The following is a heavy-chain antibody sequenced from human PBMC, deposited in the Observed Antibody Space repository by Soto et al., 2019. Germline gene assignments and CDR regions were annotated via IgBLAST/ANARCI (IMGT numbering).Heavy chain of an antibody. CDR3: ARASEQLVRSYYCGMDV. J-gene: IGHJ6*02. Sequence: SVKVSCKASGGTFSSYAISWVRQAPGQGLEWMGGIIPIFGTANYAQKFQGRVTITADKSTSTAYMELSSLRSEDTAVYYCARASEQLVRSYYCGMDVWGQGTTVTVSS. D-gene: IGHD6-6*01. V-gene: IGHV1-69*06. CDR1: GGTFSSYA. CDR2: IIPIFGTA.